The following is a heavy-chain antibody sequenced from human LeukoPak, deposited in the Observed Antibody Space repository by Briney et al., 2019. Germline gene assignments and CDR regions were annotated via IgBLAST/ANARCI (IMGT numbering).Heavy chain of an antibody. CDR3: ARAGDFYYDSSGNDY. V-gene: IGHV1-18*01. Sequence: VASVKVSCKASGYTFTSYGISWVRQAPGQGLEWMGWISAYNGNTNYAQKLQGRVTMTTDTSTSTAYMELRSLRSDDTAVYYCARAGDFYYDSSGNDYWGQGTLVTVSS. D-gene: IGHD3-22*01. CDR2: ISAYNGNT. CDR1: GYTFTSYG. J-gene: IGHJ4*02.